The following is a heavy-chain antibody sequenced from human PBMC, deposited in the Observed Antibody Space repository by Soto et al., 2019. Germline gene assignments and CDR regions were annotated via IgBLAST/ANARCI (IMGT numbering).Heavy chain of an antibody. CDR1: GGSISSYY. CDR3: ARDSAAGTADYDH. J-gene: IGHJ4*02. CDR2: IYYSGGT. D-gene: IGHD6-13*01. V-gene: IGHV4-59*01. Sequence: VQLQESGPGLVKPSETLSLTCSVSGGSISSYYWGWIRQPPGKGLEWIGHIYYSGGTSYNPTLKSRITISVDTSKNQFSLKLSSGTAADMALYYCARDSAAGTADYDHWGQGILVTVYS.